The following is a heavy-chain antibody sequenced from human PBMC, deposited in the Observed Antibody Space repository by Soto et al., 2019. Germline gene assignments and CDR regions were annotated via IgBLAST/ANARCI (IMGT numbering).Heavy chain of an antibody. J-gene: IGHJ4*02. Sequence: GGSLRLSCAASGFTFDDYAMHWVRQAPGKGLEWVSSINWNGGSIAYADSVKGRFTVSRDNAKNSLYLQMNSLRVEDTALYYCAKDMYRSTSWPVNWGQGTLVPVSS. CDR3: AKDMYRSTSWPVN. V-gene: IGHV3-9*01. CDR2: INWNGGSI. D-gene: IGHD6-6*01. CDR1: GFTFDDYA.